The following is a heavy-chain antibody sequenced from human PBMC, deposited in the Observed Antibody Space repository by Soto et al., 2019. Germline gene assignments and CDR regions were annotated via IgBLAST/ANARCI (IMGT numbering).Heavy chain of an antibody. J-gene: IGHJ4*02. CDR3: VREEFEDGRGHFTN. V-gene: IGHV3-30*03. D-gene: IGHD3-3*01. Sequence: QVLLVESGGGVVQPWGSLRLSCAASGFTFSASVMHWVRQAPGKGLEWMAILSYGAKNKYYADSVKGRFTISRDSSESTLYLQMDSLRTEDAAVYYCVREEFEDGRGHFTNWGQGTLVSVSS. CDR2: LSYGAKNK. CDR1: GFTFSASV.